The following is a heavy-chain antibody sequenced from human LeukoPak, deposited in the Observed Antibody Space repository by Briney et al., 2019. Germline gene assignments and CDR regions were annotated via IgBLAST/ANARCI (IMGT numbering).Heavy chain of an antibody. D-gene: IGHD2-2*02. CDR1: GYTFTSYD. CDR3: ARAQYCSSTSCYIITGDLDY. J-gene: IGHJ4*02. V-gene: IGHV1-8*01. CDR2: TNPNSGNT. Sequence: ASVKVSCKASGYTFTSYDINWVRQATGQGLEWMGWTNPNSGNTGYAQKFQGRVTMTRNTSISTAYMELSSLRSEDTAVYYCARAQYCSSTSCYIITGDLDYWGQGTLVTVSS.